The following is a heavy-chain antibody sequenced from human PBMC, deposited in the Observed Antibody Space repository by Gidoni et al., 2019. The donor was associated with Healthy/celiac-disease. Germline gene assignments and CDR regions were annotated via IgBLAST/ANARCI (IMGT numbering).Heavy chain of an antibody. D-gene: IGHD5-18*01. CDR3: ASTQLGDTAMVSYFLELDY. V-gene: IGHV4-34*01. J-gene: IGHJ4*02. Sequence: QVQLQQWGAGLLKPSETLSLTCAVYGGSFSGYYWSWIRQPPGKGLEWIGEINHSGSTNYNPSLKSRVTISVDTSKNQFSLKLSSVTAADTAVYYCASTQLGDTAMVSYFLELDYWGQGTLVTVSS. CDR1: GGSFSGYY. CDR2: INHSGST.